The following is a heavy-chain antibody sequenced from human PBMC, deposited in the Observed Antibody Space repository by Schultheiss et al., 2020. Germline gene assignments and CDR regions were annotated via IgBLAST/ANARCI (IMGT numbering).Heavy chain of an antibody. D-gene: IGHD6-19*01. CDR2: ISGSGGST. CDR1: GFTFSSYA. Sequence: GGSLRLSCAASGFTFSSYAMSWVRQAPGKGLEWVSAISGSGGSTYYADSVKGRFTISRDNSKNTLYLQMNSLRAEDTAVYYCAGHIAVAGPYNWFDPWGQGTLVTVSS. CDR3: AGHIAVAGPYNWFDP. V-gene: IGHV3-23*01. J-gene: IGHJ5*02.